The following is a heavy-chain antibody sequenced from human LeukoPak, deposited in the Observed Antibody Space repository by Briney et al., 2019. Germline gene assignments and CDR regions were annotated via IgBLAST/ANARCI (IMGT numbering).Heavy chain of an antibody. J-gene: IGHJ4*02. D-gene: IGHD6-19*01. Sequence: PGGSLRLSGAASGFTFSSYSMNWVRQAPGKGLEWVSSISSSSSYIYYADSVKGRFTISRDNAKNSLYLQMNSLRAEDTAVYYCARDPNRQWLVTDDYWGQGTLVTVSS. V-gene: IGHV3-21*01. CDR3: ARDPNRQWLVTDDY. CDR2: ISSSSSYI. CDR1: GFTFSSYS.